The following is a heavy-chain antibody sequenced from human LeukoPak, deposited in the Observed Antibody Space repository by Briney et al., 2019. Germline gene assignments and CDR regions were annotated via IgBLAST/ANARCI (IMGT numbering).Heavy chain of an antibody. J-gene: IGHJ3*02. D-gene: IGHD3-10*01. Sequence: GGSLRLSCAASGFTFDTYAMSWVHQAPGKGLEWVSTIGNTETYYADSVKGRFTISRDNRQNTVYLQMTSLRAEDTAVYFCAKDAIRGNGIYDAFDIWGQGTRVTVS. CDR2: IGNTET. CDR3: AKDAIRGNGIYDAFDI. V-gene: IGHV3-23*01. CDR1: GFTFDTYA.